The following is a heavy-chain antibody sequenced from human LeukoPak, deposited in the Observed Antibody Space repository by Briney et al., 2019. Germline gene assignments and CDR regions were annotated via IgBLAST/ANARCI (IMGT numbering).Heavy chain of an antibody. CDR3: VSYIVVPTDIYAFDI. J-gene: IGHJ3*02. D-gene: IGHD2-2*02. CDR1: GFTFSSYW. CDR2: INSGGSST. Sequence: GGSLRLSCAASGFTFSSYWMHWVRQAPGKGLVWVSRINSGGSSTSYADSVKGRFTISRDNAKNTLYMQMNSVRAKDTDVYYCVSYIVVPTDIYAFDIWGQGTMVTVSS. V-gene: IGHV3-74*01.